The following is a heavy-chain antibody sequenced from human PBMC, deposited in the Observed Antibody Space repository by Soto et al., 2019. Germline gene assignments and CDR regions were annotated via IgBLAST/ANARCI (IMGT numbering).Heavy chain of an antibody. CDR2: IESDGDA. CDR1: GFTFSSHD. CDR3: GRGGIEGVTWNWFDT. Sequence: GGSLRLSCTASGFTFSSHDMHWVRQVTGKGLEWVSGIESDGDAKYLASVKGRFSISRENAKNSLHLQMNSLRAEDTAVYYCGRGGIEGVTWNWFDTWGPGTLVTVSS. J-gene: IGHJ5*02. V-gene: IGHV3-13*01. D-gene: IGHD3-16*01.